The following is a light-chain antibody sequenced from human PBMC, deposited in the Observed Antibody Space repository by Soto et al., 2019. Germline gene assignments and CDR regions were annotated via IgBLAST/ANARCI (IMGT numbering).Light chain of an antibody. CDR3: QQRSSWPIFT. CDR2: DAS. V-gene: IGKV3-11*01. Sequence: EIVLTQSPATLSLSPGERATLSCRASQSVGSYLAWYQQKPGQAPRLLIYDASNRATGIPARFSGSGSGTDFTLTINSLEPEDFVVYYCQQRSSWPIFTFGPGTKVDIK. CDR1: QSVGSY. J-gene: IGKJ3*01.